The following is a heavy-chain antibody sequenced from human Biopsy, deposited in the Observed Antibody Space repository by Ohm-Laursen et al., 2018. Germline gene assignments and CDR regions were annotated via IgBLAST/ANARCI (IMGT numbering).Heavy chain of an antibody. CDR1: GGTFSNYG. V-gene: IGHV1-69*06. CDR3: ATKLTGYFHH. Sequence: SSVKVSCKAPGGTFSNYGANWVRQAPGQGLEWLGGNIPILGTGNYAQKFQDRVTVAADTSTSTATMELRSRRSEDTAVYYCATKLTGYFHHWGQGILVIVSS. D-gene: IGHD3-9*01. CDR2: NIPILGTG. J-gene: IGHJ1*01.